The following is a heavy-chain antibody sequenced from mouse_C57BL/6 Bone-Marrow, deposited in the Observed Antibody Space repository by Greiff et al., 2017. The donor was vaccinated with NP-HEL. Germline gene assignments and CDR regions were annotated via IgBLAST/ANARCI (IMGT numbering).Heavy chain of an antibody. CDR1: GYAFTNYL. Sequence: VQLQQSGAELVRPGTSVKVSCKASGYAFTNYLIEWVKQRPGQGLEWIGVINPGSGGTNYNEKFKGKATLNADKSSSTAYMQLSSLTSEDSAVYFCARGGGNYPAWFAYWGQGTLVTVSA. J-gene: IGHJ3*01. V-gene: IGHV1-54*01. D-gene: IGHD2-1*01. CDR3: ARGGGNYPAWFAY. CDR2: INPGSGGT.